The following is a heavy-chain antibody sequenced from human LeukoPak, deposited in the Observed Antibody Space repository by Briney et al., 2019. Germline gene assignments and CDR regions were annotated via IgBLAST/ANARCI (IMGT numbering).Heavy chain of an antibody. D-gene: IGHD1-7*01. V-gene: IGHV4-59*01. CDR2: INYSGST. CDR1: GGSISSYY. Sequence: SETLSLTCTVPGGSISSYYWSWIRQPPGKGLEWIGYINYSGSTKYNPSLKSRVTISVDASKTQFSLKLNSVTAADTAVYYCARGSRELYYFDYWGQGTLVTVSS. CDR3: ARGSRELYYFDY. J-gene: IGHJ4*02.